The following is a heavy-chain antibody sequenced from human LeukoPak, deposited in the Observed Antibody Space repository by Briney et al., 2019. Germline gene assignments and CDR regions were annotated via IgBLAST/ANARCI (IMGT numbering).Heavy chain of an antibody. CDR2: IYHSGST. CDR3: ARDTSADSGYEICGMDV. D-gene: IGHD5-12*01. V-gene: IGHV4-4*02. CDR1: GGSISSGNW. Sequence: SETLSLTCAVSGGSISSGNWWTWVRQPPGKGLEWIGEIYHSGSTNYNPSLKSRVTISVDTSKNQFSLKLSSVTAADTAVYYCARDTSADSGYEICGMDVWGQGTTVTVSS. J-gene: IGHJ6*02.